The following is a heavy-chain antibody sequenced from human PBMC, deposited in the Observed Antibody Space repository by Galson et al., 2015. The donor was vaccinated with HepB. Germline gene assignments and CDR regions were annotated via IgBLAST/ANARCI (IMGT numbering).Heavy chain of an antibody. D-gene: IGHD6-19*01. CDR3: ARGPGDYNNGWFRTGPFDF. V-gene: IGHV6-1*01. J-gene: IGHJ4*02. CDR2: TYYRSKFYN. CDR1: GASVPTRRAA. Sequence: CAISGASVPTRRAAWNWIRQSPSRGLEWLGRTYYRSKFYNDYAFSVKSRININPDTSKNQFSLQLKFVTPEDTAVYFCARGPGDYNNGWFRTGPFDFWGQGSQVTVSS.